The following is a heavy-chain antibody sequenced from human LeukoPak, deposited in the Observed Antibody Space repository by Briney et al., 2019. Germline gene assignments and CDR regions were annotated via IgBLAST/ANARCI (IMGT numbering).Heavy chain of an antibody. CDR1: GLTFDDYA. V-gene: IGHV3-9*01. J-gene: IGHJ4*02. Sequence: GRSLRLSCAASGLTFDDYAMHWVRQAPGKGLEWVSGISWNSGSIGYADSVKGRFTISRDNAKNSLYLQMNSLRAEDTALYYCAKAPDIVVVPAANVDYYFDYWGQGTLVTVSS. D-gene: IGHD2-2*01. CDR2: ISWNSGSI. CDR3: AKAPDIVVVPAANVDYYFDY.